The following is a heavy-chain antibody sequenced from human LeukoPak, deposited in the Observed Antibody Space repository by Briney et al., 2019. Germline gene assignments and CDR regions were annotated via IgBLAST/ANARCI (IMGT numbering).Heavy chain of an antibody. V-gene: IGHV4-39*07. J-gene: IGHJ4*02. CDR2: IYYSGST. CDR3: ARVSYDSSGYYSAPLDY. D-gene: IGHD3-22*01. Sequence: SETLSLTCTVSGGSISSSSYYWGWIRQPPGKGLEWIGSIYYSGSTYYNPSLKSRVTISVDTSKNQFSLKLSSVTAADTAVYYCARVSYDSSGYYSAPLDYWGQGTLVTVSS. CDR1: GGSISSSSYY.